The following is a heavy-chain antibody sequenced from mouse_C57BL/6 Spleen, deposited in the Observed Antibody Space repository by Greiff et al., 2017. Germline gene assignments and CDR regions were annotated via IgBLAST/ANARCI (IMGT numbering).Heavy chain of an antibody. J-gene: IGHJ4*01. V-gene: IGHV1-55*01. CDR2: IYPGSGST. CDR3: ARRGYDGPYYYAMDY. Sequence: VQLQQPGAELVKPGASVKMSCKASGYTFTSYWLTWVKQRPGQGLEWIGDIYPGSGSTNYNEKFKSKATLTVDTSSSTAYMQLSSLTSEDSAVYYCARRGYDGPYYYAMDYWGQGTSVTVSS. CDR1: GYTFTSYW. D-gene: IGHD2-2*01.